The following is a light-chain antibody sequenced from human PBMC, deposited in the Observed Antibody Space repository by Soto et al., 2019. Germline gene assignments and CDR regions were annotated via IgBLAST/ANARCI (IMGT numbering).Light chain of an antibody. Sequence: DIVMTQSPDSLAVSLGERATINCKSIQCVLYSSNNKNYLAWYQQKPGQPPNLLIYWASTRESGVPGRFRGSGSGIDFTLAISSLQAEDVAVYYCHQYYTTPRTFGQGKKVEIK. J-gene: IGKJ1*01. CDR1: QCVLYSSNNKNY. CDR3: HQYYTTPRT. V-gene: IGKV4-1*01. CDR2: WAS.